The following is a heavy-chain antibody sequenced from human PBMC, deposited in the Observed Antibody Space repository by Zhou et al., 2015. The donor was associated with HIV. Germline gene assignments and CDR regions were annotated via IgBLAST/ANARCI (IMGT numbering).Heavy chain of an antibody. D-gene: IGHD6-6*01. J-gene: IGHJ4*02. CDR3: AKDGGPNQAHATRPH. CDR1: GFTFSATW. Sequence: EVQLVESGGDLVQSGGSLTLSCAASGFTFSATWMSWVRQVPGKGLDWVSIIYDDGRTFYGESVKGRFTISRDNFENTLFLQMKSLRAGDTALYYCAKDGGPNQAHATRPHWGQGTLVTVSS. V-gene: IGHV3-66*01. CDR2: IYDDGRT.